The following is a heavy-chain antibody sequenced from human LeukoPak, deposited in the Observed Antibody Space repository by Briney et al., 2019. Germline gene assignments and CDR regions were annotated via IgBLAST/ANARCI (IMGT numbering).Heavy chain of an antibody. D-gene: IGHD6-6*01. V-gene: IGHV3-7*01. CDR1: GFTFTNNW. CDR2: IKQDGTEK. Sequence: GGSLRLSCAASGFTFTNNWMSWVRQTPGKGLEWVANIKQDGTEKYYVGSVEGRFTISRDNAKNSLSLQMNSLRGDDTAVYYCVRALGSSSADSWGQGTLVTVSS. J-gene: IGHJ4*02. CDR3: VRALGSSSADS.